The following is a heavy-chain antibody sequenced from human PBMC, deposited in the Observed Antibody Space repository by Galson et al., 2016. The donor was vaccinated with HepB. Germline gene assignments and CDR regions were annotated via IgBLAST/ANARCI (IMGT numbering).Heavy chain of an antibody. CDR3: TASGNFDNMDV. Sequence: SVKVSCKAFGYRFTQYSMNWVRQAPGQGLEWMGQINTIIEKTTYGQGCTGRCVFSLDTSVSTAYPEISSLKAEDTGVYFCTASGNFDNMDVWGQGTTVTVSS. D-gene: IGHD3-9*01. CDR1: GYRFTQYS. V-gene: IGHV7-4-1*02. J-gene: IGHJ6*02. CDR2: INTIIEKT.